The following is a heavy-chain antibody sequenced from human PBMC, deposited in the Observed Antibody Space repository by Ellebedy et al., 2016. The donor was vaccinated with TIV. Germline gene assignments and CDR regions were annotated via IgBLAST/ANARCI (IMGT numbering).Heavy chain of an antibody. J-gene: IGHJ6*02. CDR2: RYYIGTT. CDR1: GGSVSSGSHY. V-gene: IGHV4-61*01. CDR3: AGGSYTPYGMDV. Sequence: SETLSLTCTVSGGSVSSGSHYWNWIRQPPGKGLEWIGYRYYIGTTNYNPSLKSRVTISEDTPKNQFSLRLSSVTAADTAVYYCAGGSYTPYGMDVWGQGTTVTVSS. D-gene: IGHD1-26*01.